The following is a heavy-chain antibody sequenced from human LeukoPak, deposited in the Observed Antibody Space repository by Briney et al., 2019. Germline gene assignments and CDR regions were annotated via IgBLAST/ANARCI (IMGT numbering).Heavy chain of an antibody. Sequence: GGSLRLSCAASGFTFSSYTMSWVRQAPGKGLAGVSSISGSGASTYYADSVKGRFTICRDNSKNTLYLQLNSLRAEDTAVYYCAKDSSTSSYYYGMDVWGQGTTVTVSS. V-gene: IGHV3-23*01. CDR2: ISGSGAST. CDR3: AKDSSTSSYYYGMDV. J-gene: IGHJ6*02. D-gene: IGHD6-13*01. CDR1: GFTFSSYT.